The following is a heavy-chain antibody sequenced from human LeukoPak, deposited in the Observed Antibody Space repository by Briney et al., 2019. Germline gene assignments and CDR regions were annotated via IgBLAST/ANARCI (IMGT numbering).Heavy chain of an antibody. V-gene: IGHV3-30*02. Sequence: GGTLRLSCAASGFTFSSYGMHWVRQAPGKGLEWVAFIRYDGSNKYYADSVKGRFTISRDNSKNTLYLQMNSLRAEDTAVYYCAKYLRARAHFDYWGQGTLVTVSS. J-gene: IGHJ4*02. CDR2: IRYDGSNK. CDR3: AKYLRARAHFDY. CDR1: GFTFSSYG.